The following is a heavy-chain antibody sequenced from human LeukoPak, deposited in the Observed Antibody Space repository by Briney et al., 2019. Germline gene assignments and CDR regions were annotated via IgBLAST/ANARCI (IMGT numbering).Heavy chain of an antibody. V-gene: IGHV4-4*08. Sequence: PPETLSLTCTVSGGSFSSYYWSWIRQPPGKGLEWVGYMFPSGSPSHNPSLKSRVTMSADTSKNQLSLKVNSVTAADTAVYYCARAVYGSGSHFFDYWGQGILVTVSS. D-gene: IGHD3-10*01. CDR1: GGSFSSYY. CDR2: MFPSGSP. J-gene: IGHJ4*02. CDR3: ARAVYGSGSHFFDY.